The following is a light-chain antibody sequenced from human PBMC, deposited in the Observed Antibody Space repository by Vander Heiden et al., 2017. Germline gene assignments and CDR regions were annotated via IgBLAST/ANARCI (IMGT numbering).Light chain of an antibody. CDR2: WAS. CDR3: QQYDNAPIT. V-gene: IGKV4-1*01. J-gene: IGKJ5*01. Sequence: DIVMTQSPDSLAVSLGERATINCKSSQSVFYNSNNKNYLAWYQQKPGQPPKLLIYWASTRESGVPDRFSGSGSGTDFTLSISSLQAEDVAVYYCQQYDNAPITFGQGTRLEIK. CDR1: QSVFYNSNNKNY.